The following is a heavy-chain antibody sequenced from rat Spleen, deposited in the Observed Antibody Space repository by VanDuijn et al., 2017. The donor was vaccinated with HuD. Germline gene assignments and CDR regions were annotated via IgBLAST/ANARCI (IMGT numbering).Heavy chain of an antibody. J-gene: IGHJ3*01. CDR2: ISSGGNT. V-gene: IGHV2S8*01. CDR3: ARSYGGYTQHWFPY. D-gene: IGHD1-11*01. CDR1: GFSLTSYG. Sequence: QVQLKESGPDLVQPSQTLSLICTVSGFSLTSYGVSWVRQPPGKGLEWIAGISSGGNTYHNSALKSRLSISRDTSKSQLLLKMSSLQTDDTAIFFCARSYGGYTQHWFPYWGQGTLVTVSS.